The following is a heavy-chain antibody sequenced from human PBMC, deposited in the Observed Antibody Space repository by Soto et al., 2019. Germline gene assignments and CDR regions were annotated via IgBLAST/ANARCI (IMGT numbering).Heavy chain of an antibody. CDR2: IYYTGGT. Sequence: TSETLSLTCTVSGGSISSGSYYWSWIRQHPGEGLEWIGYIYYTGGTNYNPSLKSRLTISVDTSKNHFSLKLNSVTAADTAVYFCARGPDCGGDCYRFIDSWGQGTLVTVSS. CDR1: GGSISSGSYY. J-gene: IGHJ4*02. V-gene: IGHV4-31*03. CDR3: ARGPDCGGDCYRFIDS. D-gene: IGHD2-21*02.